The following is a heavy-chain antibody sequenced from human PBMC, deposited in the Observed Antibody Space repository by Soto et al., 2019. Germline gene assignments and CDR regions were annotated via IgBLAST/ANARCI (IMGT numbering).Heavy chain of an antibody. D-gene: IGHD3-22*01. J-gene: IGHJ5*02. Sequence: QVQLQESGPGLVKPSETLSLTCTVSGGSISSYYWSWIRQPPGKGLEWIGYIYYSGSTNYNPSLKSRVTIAVDTSKNQFSLKLSSVTSADTAVYYCARVDGYLPAEDWFDPWGQGTLVTVSS. CDR3: ARVDGYLPAEDWFDP. CDR2: IYYSGST. V-gene: IGHV4-59*01. CDR1: GGSISSYY.